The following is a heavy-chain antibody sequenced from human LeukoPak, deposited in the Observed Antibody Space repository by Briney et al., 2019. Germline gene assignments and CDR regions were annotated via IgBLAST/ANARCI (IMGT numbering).Heavy chain of an antibody. J-gene: IGHJ3*02. Sequence: PGGSLRLSCTGSGFTFGHYALAWVRQAPGKGLEWLGFIRSQAYGGTIEYAASAKGRFSISRDNSKSIADLQINSLKTEDTAVYYCARGGDFGVPAPLGIDAFDIWGQGTMVTVSS. CDR3: ARGGDFGVPAPLGIDAFDI. D-gene: IGHD2-2*01. V-gene: IGHV3-49*04. CDR2: IRSQAYGGTI. CDR1: GFTFGHYA.